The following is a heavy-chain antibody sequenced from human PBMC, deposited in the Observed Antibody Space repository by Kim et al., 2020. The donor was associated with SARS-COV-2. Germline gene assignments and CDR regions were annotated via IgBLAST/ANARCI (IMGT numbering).Heavy chain of an antibody. V-gene: IGHV3-30*01. J-gene: IGHJ4*02. Sequence: ADPVRGRFTIPRDNSKNTLYLQMNSLRAEYTTVYYCARARGGGYSYGYDYWGQGTLVTVSS. D-gene: IGHD5-18*01. CDR3: ARARGGGYSYGYDY.